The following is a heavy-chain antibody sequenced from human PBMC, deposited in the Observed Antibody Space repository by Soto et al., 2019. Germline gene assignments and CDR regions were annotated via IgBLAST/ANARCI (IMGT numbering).Heavy chain of an antibody. CDR2: IYYRGNT. V-gene: IGHV4-39*01. J-gene: IGHJ4*02. D-gene: IGHD5-12*01. CDR3: ARSGYDIGLDY. CDR1: GDSINSDKYY. Sequence: SETLSLTCSVSGDSINSDKYYWVWIRQPPGKGLEWIGSIYYRGNTYYNPSLQTRVTISVDTSKNQFSLKLSSVTAADTAVYYCARSGYDIGLDYWGQGTLVTVSS.